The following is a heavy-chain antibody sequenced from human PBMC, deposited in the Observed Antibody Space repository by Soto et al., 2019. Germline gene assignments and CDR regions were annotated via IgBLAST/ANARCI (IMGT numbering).Heavy chain of an antibody. CDR1: GFTFSSYA. CDR3: AKGGWLED. Sequence: EVQLLESGGGLIQPGGSLRLSCAASGFTFSSYAMSWVRQAPGKGLEYVSAISGSGGTTYYADSVKGRFTISRDTSKNTLYLQMNSLRVEDTAVYYCAKGGWLEDWGQETLVTVSS. D-gene: IGHD3-22*01. CDR2: ISGSGGTT. J-gene: IGHJ4*02. V-gene: IGHV3-23*01.